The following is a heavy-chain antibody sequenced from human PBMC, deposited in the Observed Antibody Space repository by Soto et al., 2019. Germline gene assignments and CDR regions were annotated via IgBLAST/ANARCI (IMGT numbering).Heavy chain of an antibody. D-gene: IGHD3-3*01. CDR1: GYTFTSYY. CDR3: ARDLGYDFWSGYPLGYYYYMDV. Sequence: ASVKVSCKASGYTFTSYYMHWVRQAPGQGLEWMGIINPSGGSTSYAQKFQGRVTMTRDTSTSTVYMELSSLRSEDTAVYYCARDLGYDFWSGYPLGYYYYMDVWGKGTTVTVSS. J-gene: IGHJ6*03. V-gene: IGHV1-46*03. CDR2: INPSGGST.